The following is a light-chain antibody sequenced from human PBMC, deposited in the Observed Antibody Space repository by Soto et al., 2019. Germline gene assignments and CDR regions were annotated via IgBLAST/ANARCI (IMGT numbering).Light chain of an antibody. CDR2: VAS. Sequence: EIVLTQSPGTLSVTPGERATLSCRASQSVSSSYLAWYQKKPGQAPRLLIDVASRRASGIADRIGGSGGRTDFTLTSSRLEPEVSAVYYWQQNSSSPITFGQGRLLEI. J-gene: IGKJ5*01. V-gene: IGKV3-20*01. CDR1: QSVSSSY. CDR3: QQNSSSPIT.